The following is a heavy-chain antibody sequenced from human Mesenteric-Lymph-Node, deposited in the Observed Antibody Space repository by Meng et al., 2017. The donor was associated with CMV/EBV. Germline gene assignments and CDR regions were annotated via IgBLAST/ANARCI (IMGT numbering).Heavy chain of an antibody. CDR2: IYPDDSDT. J-gene: IGHJ6*02. Sequence: GESLKISCEVSGHSFATYWISWVRQMPGKGLEWMGIIYPDDSDTRYSPSFQGQVTISADTSTSTAYLEWSSLRASDTAIYYCARPSGHFRGGMINGDIPRYYYYAMNVWGQGTTVTVSS. V-gene: IGHV5-51*01. CDR3: ARPSGHFRGGMINGDIPRYYYYAMNV. CDR1: GHSFATYW. D-gene: IGHD2-15*01.